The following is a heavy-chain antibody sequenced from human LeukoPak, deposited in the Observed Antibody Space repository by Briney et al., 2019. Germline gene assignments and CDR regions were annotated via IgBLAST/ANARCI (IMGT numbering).Heavy chain of an antibody. CDR2: IYYSGST. Sequence: PPETLSLTCTVSGGSISSGSYYWGWIRQPPGKGLEWIGSIYYSGSTYYNPSLKSRVTISVDTSKNKLRSVTAADTAVYYCARVVPTGAPLYWFDYWGDGDLFSVSS. D-gene: IGHD2-8*02. CDR1: GGSISSGSYY. V-gene: IGHV4-39*02. J-gene: IGHJ4*01. CDR3: ARVVPTGAPLYWFDY.